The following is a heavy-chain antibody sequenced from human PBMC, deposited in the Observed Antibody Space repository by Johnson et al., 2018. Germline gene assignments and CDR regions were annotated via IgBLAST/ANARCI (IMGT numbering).Heavy chain of an antibody. V-gene: IGHV5-51*01. CDR2: ISPGASDT. J-gene: IGHJ4*02. CDR3: ARHDLLVTGYDYPFDY. CDR1: GYNFDVYW. Sequence: EVQLVQSGAEVKKPGESLKISCKGSGYNFDVYWIAWVRHIPGKGLEWLGIISPGASDTRYSPSFQGRVTISAAKSTSTASLQWSSLKASDTAMYYCARHDLLVTGYDYPFDYWGQGTLVTVSS. D-gene: IGHD3-22*01.